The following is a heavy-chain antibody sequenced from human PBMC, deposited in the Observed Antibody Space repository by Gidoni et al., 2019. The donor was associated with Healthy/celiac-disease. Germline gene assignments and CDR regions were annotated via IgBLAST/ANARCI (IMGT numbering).Heavy chain of an antibody. Sequence: QVQLQESGPGLVKPSETLSLTCTVSGGSISSYYWSWIRQPPGKGLEWSGYIYYSGSTNYNPSLKRRVTISVDTSKNQFSLKLSSVTAADTAVYYCARMGEENAFDIWGQGTMVTVSS. CDR2: IYYSGST. J-gene: IGHJ3*02. CDR1: GGSISSYY. V-gene: IGHV4-59*08. D-gene: IGHD3-16*01. CDR3: ARMGEENAFDI.